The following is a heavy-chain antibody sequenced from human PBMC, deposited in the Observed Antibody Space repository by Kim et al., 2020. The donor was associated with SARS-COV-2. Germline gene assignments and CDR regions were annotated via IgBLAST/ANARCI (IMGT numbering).Heavy chain of an antibody. CDR3: ARQYSVYGPLYYYYMDV. J-gene: IGHJ6*03. D-gene: IGHD5-12*01. Sequence: ASVKVSCKVSGYTLSELSMHWVRQAPGKGLEWMGGFDPEYDETIYQQKFQGRVTMTEDTFTDTVYMELSGLRSEDTAIYYCARQYSVYGPLYYYYMDVWGKGTTVTVSS. V-gene: IGHV1-24*01. CDR1: GYTLSELS. CDR2: FDPEYDET.